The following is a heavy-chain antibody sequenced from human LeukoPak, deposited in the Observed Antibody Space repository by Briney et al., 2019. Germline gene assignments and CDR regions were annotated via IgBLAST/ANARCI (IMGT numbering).Heavy chain of an antibody. J-gene: IGHJ4*02. V-gene: IGHV3-21*01. CDR3: ARDYVGAAAITYFDY. CDR1: GLTVSSNY. D-gene: IGHD2-2*01. Sequence: GGSLRLSCAASGLTVSSNYMSWVRQAPGEGLEWVSSISSSSSYIYYADSVKGRFTISRDNAKNSLYLQMNSLRAEDTAVYYCARDYVGAAAITYFDYWGQGTLVTVSS. CDR2: ISSSSSYI.